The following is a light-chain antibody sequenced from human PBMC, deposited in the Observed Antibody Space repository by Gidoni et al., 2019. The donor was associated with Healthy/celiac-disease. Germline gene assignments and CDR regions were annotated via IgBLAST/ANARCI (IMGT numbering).Light chain of an antibody. J-gene: IGKJ4*01. CDR3: QQFGSSPQT. CDR1: QRVSSSY. CDR2: DAS. Sequence: EIVLTQSTATLSLSPGERATLSCGASQRVSSSYLAWYQQKPGLAPRLLIYDASSRATCIPDRFSGSGSGTDFTLTISRLEPEDFAVYYCQQFGSSPQTFGGGTKVEIK. V-gene: IGKV3D-20*01.